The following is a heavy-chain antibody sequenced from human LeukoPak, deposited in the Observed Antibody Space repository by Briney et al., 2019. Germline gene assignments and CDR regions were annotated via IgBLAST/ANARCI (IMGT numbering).Heavy chain of an antibody. Sequence: GGSLRLSCAASGFTFLSYGMHWVRQAPGRGLDWVAFIGYDGNNKYYADSVKGRFTISRDNSENTLSLQMNSLRAADTAVYYCATCPNGTWPNLYDYWGQGTLVTVSA. J-gene: IGHJ4*02. V-gene: IGHV3-30*02. CDR1: GFTFLSYG. CDR3: ATCPNGTWPNLYDY. D-gene: IGHD2-8*01. CDR2: IGYDGNNK.